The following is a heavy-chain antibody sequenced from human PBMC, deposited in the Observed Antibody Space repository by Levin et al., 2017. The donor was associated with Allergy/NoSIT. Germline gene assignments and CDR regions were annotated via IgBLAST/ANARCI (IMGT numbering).Heavy chain of an antibody. J-gene: IGHJ6*02. D-gene: IGHD2-2*01. CDR2: IIPIFGTA. Sequence: ASVKVSCKASGGTFSSYAISWVRQAPGQGLEWMGGIIPIFGTANYAQKFQGRVTITADESTSTAYMELSSLRSEDTAVYYCARVPKYHTVYGMDVWGQGTTVTVSS. CDR1: GGTFSSYA. V-gene: IGHV1-69*13. CDR3: ARVPKYHTVYGMDV.